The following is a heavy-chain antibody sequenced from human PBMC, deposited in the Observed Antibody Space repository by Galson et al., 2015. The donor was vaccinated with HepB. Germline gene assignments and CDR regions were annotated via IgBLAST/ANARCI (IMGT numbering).Heavy chain of an antibody. CDR2: IYYSGST. CDR1: GGSISSGGYY. CDR3: ARGGGSYGWEYYYGMDV. D-gene: IGHD1-26*01. V-gene: IGHV4-30-4*01. Sequence: TLSLTCAVSGGSISSGGYYWSWIRQPPGKGLEWIGYIYYSGSTYYNPSLKSRVTISVDTSKNQFSLKLSSVTAADTAVYYCARGGGSYGWEYYYGMDVWGQGTSVTVSS. J-gene: IGHJ6*02.